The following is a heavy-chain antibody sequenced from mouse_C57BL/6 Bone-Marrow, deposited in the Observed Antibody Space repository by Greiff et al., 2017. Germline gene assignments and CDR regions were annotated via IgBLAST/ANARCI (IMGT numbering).Heavy chain of an antibody. CDR2: IHPNSGST. CDR1: GYTFTSYW. V-gene: IGHV1-64*01. D-gene: IGHD1-1*01. CDR3: AREGNYYGSSYDAMDY. Sequence: QVQLKQPGAELVKPGASVKLSCKASGYTFTSYWMHWVKQRPGQGLEWIGMIHPNSGSTNYNEKFKSKATLTVDKSSSTAYMQLSSLTSEDSAVYYCAREGNYYGSSYDAMDYWGQGTSVTVSS. J-gene: IGHJ4*01.